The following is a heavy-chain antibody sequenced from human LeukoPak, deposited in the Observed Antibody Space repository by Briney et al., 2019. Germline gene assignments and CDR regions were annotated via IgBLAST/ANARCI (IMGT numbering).Heavy chain of an antibody. J-gene: IGHJ6*02. CDR1: GYTFTSYD. V-gene: IGHV1-8*01. Sequence: ASVKVSCKASGYTFTSYDINWVRQATGQGLEWMGWMNPNSGNTGYAQKCQARVTMTRNTSISTAYMELSSLRSEDTAVYYCARGPRVDYGGRTRDLYYYYYWMDGWGQGRTLTVSS. CDR3: ARGPRVDYGGRTRDLYYYYYWMDG. CDR2: MNPNSGNT. D-gene: IGHD4-23*01.